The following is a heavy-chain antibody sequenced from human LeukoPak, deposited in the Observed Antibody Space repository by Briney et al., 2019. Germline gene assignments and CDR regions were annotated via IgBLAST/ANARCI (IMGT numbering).Heavy chain of an antibody. CDR3: ARLEQQLYFDY. V-gene: IGHV4-59*01. CDR2: IYYSGST. Sequence: SETLSLTRTVSGGSISSYYWSWIRQPPGKGLEWIGYIYYSGSTNYNPSLKSRVTISVDTSKNQFSLKLSSVTAADTAVYYCARLEQQLYFDYWGQGTLVTVSS. J-gene: IGHJ4*02. D-gene: IGHD6-13*01. CDR1: GGSISSYY.